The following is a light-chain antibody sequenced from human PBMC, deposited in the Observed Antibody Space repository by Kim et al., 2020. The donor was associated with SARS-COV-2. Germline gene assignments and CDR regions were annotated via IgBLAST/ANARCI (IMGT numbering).Light chain of an antibody. CDR1: QDVASW. Sequence: ASVGDRVTFTCRASQDVASWLAWYQQEPGKAPRLLIYGASNLQGGVPSRFRGSGSGTDFTLTISGLQPEDFATYYCQQANHFPYTFGQGTKTGD. J-gene: IGKJ2*01. V-gene: IGKV1-12*01. CDR3: QQANHFPYT. CDR2: GAS.